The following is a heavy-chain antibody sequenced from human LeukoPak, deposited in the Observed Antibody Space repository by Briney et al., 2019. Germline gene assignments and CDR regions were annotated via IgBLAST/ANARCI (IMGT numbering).Heavy chain of an antibody. CDR1: GYTFTGYY. D-gene: IGHD6-19*01. V-gene: IGHV1-2*02. J-gene: IGHJ4*02. CDR3: AKDREPVAGFSFDY. Sequence: ASVKVSCKASGYTFTGYYMHWVRRAPGQGLEWMGWINPNSGGTNYAQKFQGRVTMTRDTSISTAYMELSRLRSDDTALYYCAKDREPVAGFSFDYWGQGTLVTVSS. CDR2: INPNSGGT.